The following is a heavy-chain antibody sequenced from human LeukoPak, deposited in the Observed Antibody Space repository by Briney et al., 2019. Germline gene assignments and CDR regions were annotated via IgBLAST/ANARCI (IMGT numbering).Heavy chain of an antibody. D-gene: IGHD6-13*01. Sequence: GESLKISCKGSGYKFTTYWIGWVRQMPGKGLEWMGIIYPGDSDTRYSPSFQGQVTISADKSISTAYLQWSSLKASDTAMYYCARLLRNIAAAVYYFDHWGQGTLVTVSS. V-gene: IGHV5-51*01. CDR2: IYPGDSDT. J-gene: IGHJ4*02. CDR3: ARLLRNIAAAVYYFDH. CDR1: GYKFTTYW.